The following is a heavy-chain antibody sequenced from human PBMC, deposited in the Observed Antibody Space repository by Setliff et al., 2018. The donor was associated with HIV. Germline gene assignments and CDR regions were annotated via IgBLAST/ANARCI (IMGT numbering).Heavy chain of an antibody. CDR1: GYSFTDYF. D-gene: IGHD1-1*01. CDR2: ISPHSGGT. J-gene: IGHJ4*02. V-gene: IGHV1-2*02. CDR3: ARQLSNSFDY. Sequence: ASVKVSCKASGYSFTDYFIHWVRQAPGRGLEWMGWISPHSGGTRTTRTFRGRVTMTRDTSINTAYMELSGVRSDDTAAYFCARQLSNSFDYWGQGTLVTVSS.